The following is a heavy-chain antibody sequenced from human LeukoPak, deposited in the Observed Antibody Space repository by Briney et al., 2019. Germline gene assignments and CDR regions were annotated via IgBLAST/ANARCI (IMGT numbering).Heavy chain of an antibody. V-gene: IGHV1-69*05. CDR1: GGTFSSYA. J-gene: IGHJ4*02. Sequence: SVKVSCKATGGTFSSYAISWVRQAPGQGLEWMGRIIPIFGTANYAQKFQGRVTITTDESTSTAYMELSSLRSEDTAVYYCASPGRYCSSTSCSRFDYWGQGTLVTVSS. CDR2: IIPIFGTA. CDR3: ASPGRYCSSTSCSRFDY. D-gene: IGHD2-2*01.